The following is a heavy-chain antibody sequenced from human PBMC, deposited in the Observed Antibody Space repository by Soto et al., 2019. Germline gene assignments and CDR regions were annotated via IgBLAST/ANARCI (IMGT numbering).Heavy chain of an antibody. CDR3: ARHSSWYDTPNYYYYYMDV. CDR2: IYSGGST. V-gene: IGHV3-53*04. CDR1: GFTVSSNY. Sequence: GGSLRLSCAASGFTVSSNYMSWVRQAPGKGLEWVSVIYSGGSTYYADSVKGRFTISRHNSKKTLYLQMNSLRAEDTAVYYCARHSSWYDTPNYYYYYMDVWGKGTTVTVSS. D-gene: IGHD6-13*01. J-gene: IGHJ6*03.